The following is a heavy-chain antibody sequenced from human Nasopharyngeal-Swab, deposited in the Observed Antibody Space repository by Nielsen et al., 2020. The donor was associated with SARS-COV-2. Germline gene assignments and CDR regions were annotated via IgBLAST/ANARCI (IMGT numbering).Heavy chain of an antibody. Sequence: SETLSLTCSVSGGSMTSNNYYWGWIRQPPVKGLEWIGNIYYNGITYYNPSLKSRVTISLDTSKSQFSLKLTSVTAADTAVYYCARAIKIFGAVVGSFDPWGQGTLVTVFS. D-gene: IGHD3-3*01. CDR3: ARAIKIFGAVVGSFDP. CDR1: GGSMTSNNYY. CDR2: IYYNGIT. V-gene: IGHV4-39*07. J-gene: IGHJ5*02.